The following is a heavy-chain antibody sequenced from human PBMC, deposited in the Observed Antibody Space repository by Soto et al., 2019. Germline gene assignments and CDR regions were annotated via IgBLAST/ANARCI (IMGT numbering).Heavy chain of an antibody. CDR3: ARIGRSNGWHVRPGDIPY. V-gene: IGHV1-8*01. J-gene: IGHJ4*02. CDR1: GYTFINYD. Sequence: QVQLVQSGAEVKKPGASVKVSCKTSGYTFINYDINWVRQAPGKGLEWMGLMNPKSGKTGYAQKFQGRVSMTRDTSTSTAYMELNSLRPDDTAMYYCARIGRSNGWHVRPGDIPYWGQGTLITVSS. D-gene: IGHD6-19*01. CDR2: MNPKSGKT.